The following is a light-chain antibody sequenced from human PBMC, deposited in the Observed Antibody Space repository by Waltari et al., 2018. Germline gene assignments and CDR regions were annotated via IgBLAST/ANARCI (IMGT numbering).Light chain of an antibody. CDR1: QGISKY. V-gene: IGKV1-17*03. J-gene: IGKJ2*01. CDR3: LQHSSYPYT. CDR2: TAS. Sequence: DIQMTQSPSAMSASVGDRVTITCRASQGISKYLAWFQQKPGKIPKRLIYTASNLESGGPSRCSGSGSGTEFTLTITSLQPEDSATYYCLQHSSYPYTFGQGTKLEI.